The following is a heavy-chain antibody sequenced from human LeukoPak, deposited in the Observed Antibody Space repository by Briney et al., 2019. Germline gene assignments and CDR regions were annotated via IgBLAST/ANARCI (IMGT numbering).Heavy chain of an antibody. J-gene: IGHJ4*02. CDR2: ISGSGGTT. V-gene: IGHV3-23*01. CDR1: GFTFSSYA. CDR3: AKPRGQLVRTGYYFDY. Sequence: GGSLRLSCAASGFTFSSYAMNWVRQAPGKGLEWVSGISGSGGTTYYADSVKGRFTISRDNSKNTLYLKMNSLRAEDTAVYYCAKPRGQLVRTGYYFDYWGQGTLVTVSS. D-gene: IGHD6-6*01.